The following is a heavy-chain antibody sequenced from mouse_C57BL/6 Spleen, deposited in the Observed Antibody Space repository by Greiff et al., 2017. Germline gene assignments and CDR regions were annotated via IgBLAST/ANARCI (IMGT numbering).Heavy chain of an antibody. J-gene: IGHJ1*03. CDR3: AKNDGNYEYFDV. CDR2: IWGGGST. Sequence: VQLQQSGPGLVQPSQSLSITCTVSGFSLTSYGVHWVRQSPGKGLEWLGVIWGGGSTDYNAAFMSRLSITKDNSKSQVFFKMNSLQADDAAIYYWAKNDGNYEYFDVWGTGTPVTVSS. V-gene: IGHV2-5*01. CDR1: GFSLTSYG. D-gene: IGHD2-1*01.